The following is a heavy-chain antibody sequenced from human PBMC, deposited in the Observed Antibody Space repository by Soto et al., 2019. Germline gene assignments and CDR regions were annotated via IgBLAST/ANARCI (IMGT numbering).Heavy chain of an antibody. CDR3: ARASSGYYLNYFEY. J-gene: IGHJ4*02. CDR1: GFSFISYS. CDR2: ISSSSSTI. D-gene: IGHD3-22*01. Sequence: GGSLRLSCAVSGFSFISYSMNWVRQAPGKGLEWVSYISSSSSTIHYADSVKGRFTISRDNAKNSLYLQMNSLRDEDTAVYYCARASSGYYLNYFEYWGQGTQVTVAS. V-gene: IGHV3-48*02.